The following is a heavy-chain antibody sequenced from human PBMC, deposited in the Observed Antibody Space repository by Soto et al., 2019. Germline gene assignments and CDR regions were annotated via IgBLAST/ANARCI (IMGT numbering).Heavy chain of an antibody. CDR2: ISYDGSNK. D-gene: IGHD3-10*01. CDR1: GFTFSSYG. CDR3: AKEFVWFGESIGAFDI. V-gene: IGHV3-30*18. Sequence: PGGSLRLSCAASGFTFSSYGMHWVRQAPGKGLEWVAVISYDGSNKYYADSVKGRFTISRDNSKNTLYLQMNSLRAEDTAVYYCAKEFVWFGESIGAFDIWGQGTMVTVSS. J-gene: IGHJ3*02.